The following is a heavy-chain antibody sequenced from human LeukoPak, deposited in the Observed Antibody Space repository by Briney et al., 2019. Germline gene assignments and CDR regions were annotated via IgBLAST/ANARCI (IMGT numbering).Heavy chain of an antibody. J-gene: IGHJ6*02. V-gene: IGHV3-30*18. CDR3: AKRVRLGAASNYGMDV. CDR1: GFTFSDYG. D-gene: IGHD2-15*01. CDR2: ISFDGDFK. Sequence: GGSLRLSCAASGFTFSDYGIHWVRQAPGKGLEWVAVISFDGDFKYYADSVKGRFTISRDNSKNTLYLQMNGLRAEDTAVYYCAKRVRLGAASNYGMDVWGQGTAVTVSS.